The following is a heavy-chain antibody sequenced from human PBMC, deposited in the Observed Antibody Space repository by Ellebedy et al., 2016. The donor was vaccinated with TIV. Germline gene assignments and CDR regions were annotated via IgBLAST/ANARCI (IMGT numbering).Heavy chain of an antibody. CDR1: GGSINRYY. CDR2: IYYSVST. Sequence: GSLRLSCTVSGGSINRYYWRWIRQHQGQGLEWIGYIYYSVSTNYNPSCKSRVTITVDTSKNQFSLKLSSVTAADTAVYYCARHPFRLGYCSSGSCWGYYYYGMDVWGQGTTVTVAS. D-gene: IGHD2-15*01. CDR3: ARHPFRLGYCSSGSCWGYYYYGMDV. J-gene: IGHJ6*02. V-gene: IGHV4-59*08.